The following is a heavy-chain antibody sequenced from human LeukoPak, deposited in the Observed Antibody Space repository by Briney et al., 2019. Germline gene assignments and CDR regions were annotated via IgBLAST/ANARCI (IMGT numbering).Heavy chain of an antibody. Sequence: SVKVSCKASGGTFSSYAISWVRQAPGQGLEWMGGIIPIFGTANYAQKFQGRVTITADESTSTAYMELSSLRSEDTAVYYCATASTLYSSSWRNYYYYMDVWGKGTTVTVSS. CDR3: ATASTLYSSSWRNYYYYMDV. J-gene: IGHJ6*03. CDR2: IIPIFGTA. CDR1: GGTFSSYA. D-gene: IGHD6-13*01. V-gene: IGHV1-69*13.